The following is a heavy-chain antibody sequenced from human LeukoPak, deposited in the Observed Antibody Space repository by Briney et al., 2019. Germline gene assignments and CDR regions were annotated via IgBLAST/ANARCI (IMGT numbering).Heavy chain of an antibody. CDR2: IYYSGST. J-gene: IGHJ3*02. V-gene: IGHV4-31*03. D-gene: IGHD3-22*01. Sequence: PSETLSLTCTVSGGSISSGGYSWSWIRQHPGKGLEWIGYIYYSGSTYYNPSLKSRVTISVDTSKNQFSLKLSSVTAADTAVYYCARTTYYYDSSGYYADAFDIWGQGTMVTVSS. CDR1: GGSISSGGYS. CDR3: ARTTYYYDSSGYYADAFDI.